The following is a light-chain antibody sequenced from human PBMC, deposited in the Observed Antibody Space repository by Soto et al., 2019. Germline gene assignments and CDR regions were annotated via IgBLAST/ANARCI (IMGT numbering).Light chain of an antibody. CDR2: DSS. J-gene: IGKJ4*01. V-gene: IGKV3-20*01. CDR1: QTINNY. Sequence: EIVLTQSPGTLSLSPGERATLSCRASQTINNYVAWYQQKPGQAPRVLIYDSSIRATGVPDRFSGSGSGTDFTLTISRLEPEDFAVYYCQQYGSSPETFGGGTKVEIK. CDR3: QQYGSSPET.